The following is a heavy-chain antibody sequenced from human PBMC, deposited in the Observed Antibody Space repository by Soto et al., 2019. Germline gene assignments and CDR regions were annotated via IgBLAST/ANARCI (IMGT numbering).Heavy chain of an antibody. V-gene: IGHV3-23*01. J-gene: IGHJ6*02. CDR3: ATTAGTYYYYGMDV. D-gene: IGHD6-13*01. CDR2: FSGSGGST. CDR1: GLPFSSYA. Sequence: EVQLLESGGGLVQPGGSLRLSCAASGLPFSSYAMSWVRQAPGKGLEWVSAFSGSGGSTYYADSVKGRFTISRDNSKNTLYLQMNSLRAEDTAVYYCATTAGTYYYYGMDVWGQGTTVTVSS.